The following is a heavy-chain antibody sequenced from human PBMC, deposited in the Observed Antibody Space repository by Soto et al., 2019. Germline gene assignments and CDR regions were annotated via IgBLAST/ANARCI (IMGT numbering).Heavy chain of an antibody. V-gene: IGHV3-21*06. J-gene: IGHJ5*01. CDR2: ISSSTSYV. Sequence: XGSLRLSCAASGFTFSRYGMNWLRQAPGKGLEWVASISSSTSYVYYADSVKGRFSTSRDNAKNILYLEMYGLRTEDTAVYYCARDPSEGRVGNWFESWGQGTLVTVS. CDR1: GFTFSRYG. CDR3: ARDPSEGRVGNWFES. D-gene: IGHD2-2*01.